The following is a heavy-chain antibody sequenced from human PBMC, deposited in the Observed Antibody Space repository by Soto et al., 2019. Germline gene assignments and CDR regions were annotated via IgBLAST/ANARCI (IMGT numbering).Heavy chain of an antibody. Sequence: GASVKVSCKASGGTFSSYAISWVRQAPGQGLEWMGGIIPIFGTASYAQKFQGRVTITADESTSTAYMELSSLRSEDTAVYYCARPHCGGDCYMFDYWGQGTLVTVSS. CDR2: IIPIFGTA. J-gene: IGHJ4*02. CDR3: ARPHCGGDCYMFDY. V-gene: IGHV1-69*13. CDR1: GGTFSSYA. D-gene: IGHD2-21*02.